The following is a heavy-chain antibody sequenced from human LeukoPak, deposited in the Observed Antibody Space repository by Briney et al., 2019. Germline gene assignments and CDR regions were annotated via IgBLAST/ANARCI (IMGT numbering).Heavy chain of an antibody. V-gene: IGHV4-59*01. Sequence: SETLSLTCTVSGGSISSYYWSWSRQPPGKGLEWIGYIYYSGSTNYNPSLKSRVTISVDTNQFSLKLSSVTAADTAVYYCARGSSWLDYWGQGTLVTVSS. D-gene: IGHD6-13*01. J-gene: IGHJ4*02. CDR3: ARGSSWLDY. CDR1: GGSISSYY. CDR2: IYYSGST.